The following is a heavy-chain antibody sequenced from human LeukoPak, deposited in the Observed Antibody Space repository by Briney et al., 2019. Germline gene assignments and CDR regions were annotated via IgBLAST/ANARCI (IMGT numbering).Heavy chain of an antibody. CDR2: INHSGIT. CDR1: GYSISSGYY. V-gene: IGHV4-38-2*02. CDR3: ARRKYYYYYYMDV. D-gene: IGHD1-14*01. J-gene: IGHJ6*03. Sequence: PSETLSLTCTVSGYSISSGYYWGWIRQPPGKGLEWIGEINHSGITNYNPSLKSRVTISVDTSKNQFSLKLTSVTAADTAVYYCARRKYYYYYYMDVWGKGTTVTVSS.